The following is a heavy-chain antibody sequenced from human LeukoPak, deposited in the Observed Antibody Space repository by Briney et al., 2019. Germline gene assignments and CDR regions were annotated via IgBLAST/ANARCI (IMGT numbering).Heavy chain of an antibody. CDR3: ARQYCSSTSCYPSVKAKIDY. J-gene: IGHJ4*02. Sequence: GGSLRLSCAASGFTFSSYSMIWVRQAPGKGLEWVSSISSSSSYIHYADSVKGRFTISRDNAKNSLYLQMNSLRAEDTAVYYCARQYCSSTSCYPSVKAKIDYWGQGTLVTVSS. CDR2: ISSSSSYI. D-gene: IGHD2-2*01. CDR1: GFTFSSYS. V-gene: IGHV3-21*01.